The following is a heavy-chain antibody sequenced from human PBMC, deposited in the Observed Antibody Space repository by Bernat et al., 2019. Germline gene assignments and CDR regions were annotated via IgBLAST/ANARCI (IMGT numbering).Heavy chain of an antibody. CDR3: ARRSDSDYYDSSGYYPKSYYFDY. D-gene: IGHD3-22*01. CDR2: IYYSGST. CDR1: GGSISSSSYY. J-gene: IGHJ4*02. Sequence: QLQLQESGPGLVKPSETLSLTCTVSGGSISSSSYYWGWIRQPPGKGLEWIGSIYYSGSTYYNPSLKSRVTISVDTSKNQFSLKLSSVTAADTAVYYCARRSDSDYYDSSGYYPKSYYFDYWGQGTLGTVSS. V-gene: IGHV4-39*01.